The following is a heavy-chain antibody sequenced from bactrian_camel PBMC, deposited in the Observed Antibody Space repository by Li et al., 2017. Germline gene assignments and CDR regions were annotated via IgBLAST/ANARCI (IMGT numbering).Heavy chain of an antibody. V-gene: IGHV3S53*01. J-gene: IGHJ4*01. CDR1: GYPHSGRC. D-gene: IGHD1*01. CDR3: AADATANPCTPYKAFLRYEH. Sequence: HVQLVESGGDSVRAGESLALSCVVSGYPHSGRCVAWFRQAPGKEREAVASIDSDGNTDYADSVKGRFTISQDDATNTVYLQMSSMKPVDTAMYYCAADATANPCTPYKAFLRYEHLGQGTQVTVS. CDR2: IDSDGNT.